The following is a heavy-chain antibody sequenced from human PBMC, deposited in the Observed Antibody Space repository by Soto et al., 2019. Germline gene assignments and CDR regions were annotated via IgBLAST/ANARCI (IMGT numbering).Heavy chain of an antibody. CDR3: VRNVLGSATTVFDY. Sequence: QLQLQESGPGLVKPSDTLSLTCTVSGASISSSSNFWGYIRQAPGKGLEWIGSIFYRGSIYYSPALKSRVALSIDASKSQVSLRLRSVTAADTAVYYCVRNVLGSATTVFDYWGQGTLVSVSS. D-gene: IGHD1-1*01. CDR2: IFYRGSI. V-gene: IGHV4-39*01. J-gene: IGHJ4*02. CDR1: GASISSSSNF.